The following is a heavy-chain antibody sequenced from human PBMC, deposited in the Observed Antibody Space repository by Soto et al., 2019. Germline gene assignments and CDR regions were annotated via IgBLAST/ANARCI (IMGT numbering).Heavy chain of an antibody. Sequence: ESLSRTCTVSGGSVSSGPYYWSWIRQSPGKGLEWIGYIYYSGSANYNPSLESRVTISVDTSKNQFSLKLSSVTAADTAVYYCARDVVPHLDSGWSTRWFDPWGQGTLVTVSS. CDR2: IYYSGSA. V-gene: IGHV4-61*01. CDR3: ARDVVPHLDSGWSTRWFDP. CDR1: GGSVSSGPYY. J-gene: IGHJ5*02. D-gene: IGHD6-19*01.